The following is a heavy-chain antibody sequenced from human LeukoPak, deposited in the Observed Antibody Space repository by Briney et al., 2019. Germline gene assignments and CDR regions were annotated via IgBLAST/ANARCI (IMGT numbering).Heavy chain of an antibody. CDR2: ISPSGGST. J-gene: IGHJ4*02. CDR3: ARATLDY. CDR1: GYTFTSNY. V-gene: IGHV1-46*01. Sequence: GASVKVSCKAFGYTFTSNYMHWVRQAPGQGPEWMGVISPSGGSTTYAQKFQGRVTMTRDTAISTAYMELSRLRSDDTAVYYCARATLDYWGQGTLVTVSS. D-gene: IGHD2-15*01.